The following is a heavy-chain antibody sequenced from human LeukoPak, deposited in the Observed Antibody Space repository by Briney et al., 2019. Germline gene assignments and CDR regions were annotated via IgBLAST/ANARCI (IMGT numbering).Heavy chain of an antibody. D-gene: IGHD2-2*01. V-gene: IGHV3-30*03. CDR1: GFTFSSYS. CDR2: VSYDGNHK. Sequence: GGSLRLSCAASGFTFSSYSMNWVRQAPGKGLEGVALVSYDGNHKDYVDSVKGRFTISRDNSKNTIYLQMNSLRAEDTAVYYCARWAAMNNAFFDNWGQGTQVTVSS. J-gene: IGHJ4*02. CDR3: ARWAAMNNAFFDN.